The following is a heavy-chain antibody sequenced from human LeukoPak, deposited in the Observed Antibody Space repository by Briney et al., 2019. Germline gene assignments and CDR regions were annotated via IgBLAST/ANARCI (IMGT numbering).Heavy chain of an antibody. D-gene: IGHD5-12*01. CDR3: ARATYSGYD. CDR2: MNPNSGNT. CDR1: AYTFTSYD. Sequence: ASATVSCKASAYTFTSYDINRVRQAPGQGLEWMGWMNPNSGNTAYAQKFQGRVTMTRNTSISTAYMELSSLRSEDTAVYYCARATYSGYDWGQGTLVTVSS. J-gene: IGHJ4*02. V-gene: IGHV1-8*01.